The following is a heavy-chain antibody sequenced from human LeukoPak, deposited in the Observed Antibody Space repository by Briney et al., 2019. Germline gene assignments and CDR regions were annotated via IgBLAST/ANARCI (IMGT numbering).Heavy chain of an antibody. CDR1: GGSISSYY. J-gene: IGHJ4*02. Sequence: PSETLSLTCTVSGGSISSYYWSWIRQPPGKGLEWIGYIYYSGSTNYNPSLKSRVTISVDKSKNQFSLKLSSVTAADTAVYYCARVLLQGGSAAFDYWGQGTLVTVSS. CDR3: ARVLLQGGSAAFDY. CDR2: IYYSGST. V-gene: IGHV4-59*01. D-gene: IGHD3-10*01.